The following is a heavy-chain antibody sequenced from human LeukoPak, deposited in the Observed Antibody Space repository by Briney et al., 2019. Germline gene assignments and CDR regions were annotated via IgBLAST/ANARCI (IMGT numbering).Heavy chain of an antibody. D-gene: IGHD3-22*01. CDR3: ARLNSSGYYYLY. CDR2: IYYSGST. Sequence: KPSETLSLTCTVSGGSISSYYWSWVRQPPGKGLEWIGYIYYSGSTNYNPSLKSRVTISVDTSKNQFSLKLSSVTAADTAVYYCARLNSSGYYYLYWGQGTLVTVSS. J-gene: IGHJ4*02. V-gene: IGHV4-59*08. CDR1: GGSISSYY.